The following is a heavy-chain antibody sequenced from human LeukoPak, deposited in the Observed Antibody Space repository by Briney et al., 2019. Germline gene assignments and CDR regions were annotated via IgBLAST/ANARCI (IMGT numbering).Heavy chain of an antibody. CDR1: GFTFSRYW. D-gene: IGHD2-8*01. CDR3: ARDRYYNEIGYYYYGMDV. J-gene: IGHJ6*02. CDR2: MNNDGSNT. V-gene: IGHV3-74*01. Sequence: GGSLRLSCAASGFTFSRYWMHWVRQAPGKGLVWVSSMNNDGSNTNYADSVRGRFTISRDNAKNTLYLQMNSLRAEDTAVYYCARDRYYNEIGYYYYGMDVSGQGTTVTVSS.